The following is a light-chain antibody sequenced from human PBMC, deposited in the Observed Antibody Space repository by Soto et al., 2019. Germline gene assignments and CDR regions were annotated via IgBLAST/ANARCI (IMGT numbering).Light chain of an antibody. CDR2: ANN. CDR3: QSYDPNLRGV. CDR1: SSNIGAGYD. V-gene: IGLV1-40*01. J-gene: IGLJ1*01. Sequence: QSVLTQPPSVSGAPGQRVTISCTGSSSNIGAGYDVHWYQQFPGTAPKLLIYANNNRPSGVPARFSASKSGTSASLAITGLQADDEADYYCQSYDPNLRGVFGTGTTLTVL.